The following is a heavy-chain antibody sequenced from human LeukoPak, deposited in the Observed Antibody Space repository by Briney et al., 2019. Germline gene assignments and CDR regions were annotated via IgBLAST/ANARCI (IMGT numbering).Heavy chain of an antibody. CDR2: IYFSGST. CDR3: ARERYYFDSSGYYQGVYYFDF. D-gene: IGHD3-22*01. CDR1: GGSISSGGYF. J-gene: IGHJ4*02. V-gene: IGHV4-31*03. Sequence: SETLSLTCTVSGGSISSGGYFWSWIRQHPGKGLEWIGYIYFSGSTSYTPSLKSRLTISVDTSKNQFSLRLSSVTATDTAVYYCARERYYFDSSGYYQGVYYFDFWGQGTLVTVSS.